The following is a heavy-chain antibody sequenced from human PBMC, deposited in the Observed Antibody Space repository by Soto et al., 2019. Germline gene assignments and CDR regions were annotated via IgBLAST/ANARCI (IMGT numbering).Heavy chain of an antibody. Sequence: ASVKVSCKASGYTFTSYGISWVRQAPGQGLEWMGWISAYNGNTNYAQKLQSRVTMTTDTSTSTAYMELRSLRSDDTAVYYCASIAVAGTHWFDPWGQGTLVTVSS. CDR2: ISAYNGNT. CDR1: GYTFTSYG. CDR3: ASIAVAGTHWFDP. J-gene: IGHJ5*02. V-gene: IGHV1-18*04. D-gene: IGHD6-19*01.